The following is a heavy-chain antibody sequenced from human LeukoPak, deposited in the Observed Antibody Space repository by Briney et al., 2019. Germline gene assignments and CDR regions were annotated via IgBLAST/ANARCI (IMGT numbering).Heavy chain of an antibody. CDR2: INPNSGGT. CDR3: ARSYYYDSSGYYRRSGY. J-gene: IGHJ4*02. Sequence: ASVKVSCKASGYTFTGYYMHWVRQAPGRGLEWMGWINPNSGGTNYAQKFQGRVTMTRDTSISTAYMALSRLRSDDTAVYYCARSYYYDSSGYYRRSGYWGQGTLVTVSS. V-gene: IGHV1-2*02. CDR1: GYTFTGYY. D-gene: IGHD3-22*01.